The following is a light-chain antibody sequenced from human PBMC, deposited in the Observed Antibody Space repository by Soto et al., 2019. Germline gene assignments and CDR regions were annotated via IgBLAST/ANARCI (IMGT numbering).Light chain of an antibody. CDR1: QGIKNY. V-gene: IGKV1-39*01. CDR2: AAS. CDR3: QQSYSSPPT. J-gene: IGKJ1*01. Sequence: DIQVTQYPSSLSASVGDRVTITCRASQGIKNYLAWYQQKPGEAPKLLIFAASSLQSGVPSRFSGSRSGPDFTLTISSLQPEDFATYYCQQSYSSPPTFGQGTKVDIK.